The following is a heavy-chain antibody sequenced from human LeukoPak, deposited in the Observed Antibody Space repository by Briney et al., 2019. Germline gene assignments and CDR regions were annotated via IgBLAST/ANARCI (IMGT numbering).Heavy chain of an antibody. J-gene: IGHJ4*02. D-gene: IGHD1-26*01. Sequence: GGSLRLSCSASGFAFSSFAMFWVRQAPGKGLEYVSGISSDGGRTNYADSVKARFTISRDNSKVTLYLQMTSLRPEDTAIYYCVKDPSGNYFYFDYWGQGTLVTVSS. CDR3: VKDPSGNYFYFDY. V-gene: IGHV3-64D*09. CDR2: ISSDGGRT. CDR1: GFAFSSFA.